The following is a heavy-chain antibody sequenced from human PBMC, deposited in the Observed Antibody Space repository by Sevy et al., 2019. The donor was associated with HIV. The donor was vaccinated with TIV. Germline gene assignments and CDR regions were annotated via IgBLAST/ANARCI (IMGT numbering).Heavy chain of an antibody. CDR1: GYTFTSYA. Sequence: ASAKVSCKASGYTFTSYAMHWVRQAPGQRLEWMGWINAGNGNTKYSQKFQGRVTITRDTSASTAYMELSSLRSEDTAVYYCARVGLTTVTTGTHFDYWGQGTLVTVSS. D-gene: IGHD4-4*01. CDR3: ARVGLTTVTTGTHFDY. CDR2: INAGNGNT. J-gene: IGHJ4*02. V-gene: IGHV1-3*01.